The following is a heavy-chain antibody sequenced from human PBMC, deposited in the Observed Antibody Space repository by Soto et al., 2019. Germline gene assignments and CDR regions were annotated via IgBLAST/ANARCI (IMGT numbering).Heavy chain of an antibody. V-gene: IGHV4-59*08. CDR3: ARHIAVAGSVRGYFDY. CDR2: IYYSGST. CDR1: GGSISSYY. Sequence: QVQLQESGPGLVKPSETLSLTCTVSGGSISSYYWSWIRQPPGKGLEWIGYIYYSGSTNYNPSLKSRVTISVDTSKNQFSLKLSSVTAADTAVYYCARHIAVAGSVRGYFDYWGQGTLVTVSS. J-gene: IGHJ4*02. D-gene: IGHD6-19*01.